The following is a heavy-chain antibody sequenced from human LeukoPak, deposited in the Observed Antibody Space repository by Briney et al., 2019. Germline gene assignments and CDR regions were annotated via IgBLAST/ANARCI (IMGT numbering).Heavy chain of an antibody. J-gene: IGHJ4*02. Sequence: ASVKVSCKASGYTFTSYDLHWLRQATGQGLEWMGWMNPNSGNTGYAQKFQGRVTMTRNTSISTAYMELSSLRSEGTAVYYCARDHGSGDFDYWGQGTLVTVSS. CDR1: GYTFTSYD. D-gene: IGHD3-10*01. CDR3: ARDHGSGDFDY. CDR2: MNPNSGNT. V-gene: IGHV1-8*01.